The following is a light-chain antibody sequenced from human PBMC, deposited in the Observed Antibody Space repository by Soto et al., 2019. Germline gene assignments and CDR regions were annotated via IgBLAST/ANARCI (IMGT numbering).Light chain of an antibody. V-gene: IGKV3-20*01. CDR1: QSVGRRY. CDR2: DTS. CDR3: QYQGT. J-gene: IGKJ4*01. Sequence: IVLTQSPDTLSLSPGERATLSCRASQSVGRRYLAWYQQKPGQAPMLLIYDTSERASDIPDRFSGSGSGTDFILTISRLVPEDFAVYYCQYQGTFGGGTKVEIK.